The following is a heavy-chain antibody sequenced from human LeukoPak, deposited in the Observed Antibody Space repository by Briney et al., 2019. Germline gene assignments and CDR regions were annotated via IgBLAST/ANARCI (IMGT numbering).Heavy chain of an antibody. CDR3: AREGPHYYYMDV. CDR2: IYYSGST. CDR1: GGSISSYY. V-gene: IGHV4-59*12. J-gene: IGHJ6*03. Sequence: SETLFLTCTVSGGSISSYYWSWIRQPPGEGVGWIGYIYYSGSTNYNPSLKSRVTISVDTSKNQFSLKLSSVTALDTAVYYCAREGPHYYYMDVWGKGTTVTVSS.